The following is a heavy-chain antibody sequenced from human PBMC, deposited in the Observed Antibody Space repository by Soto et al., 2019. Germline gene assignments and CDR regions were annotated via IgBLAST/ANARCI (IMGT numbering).Heavy chain of an antibody. J-gene: IGHJ4*02. D-gene: IGHD1-7*01. CDR1: GGSISSGGYY. Sequence: SETLSLTCTVSGGSISSGGYYWSWIRQHPGKGLEWIGYIYYSGSTYYNPSLKSRVTISVDTSKNQFSLKLTSVTAADTAVYYCASRDPGTSVDYWGQGTLVTVSS. V-gene: IGHV4-31*03. CDR2: IYYSGST. CDR3: ASRDPGTSVDY.